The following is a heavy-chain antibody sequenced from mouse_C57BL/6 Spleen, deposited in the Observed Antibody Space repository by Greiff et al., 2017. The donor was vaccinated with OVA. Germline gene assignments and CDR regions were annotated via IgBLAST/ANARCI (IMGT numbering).Heavy chain of an antibody. CDR3: ARGDDEVFYAMDY. Sequence: DVLLVESGGGLVKPGGSLKLSCAASGFTFSSYAMSWVRQTPEKRLEWVATISDGGSYTYYPDNVKGRFTISRDNAKNNLYLQMSHLKSEDTAMYYCARGDDEVFYAMDYWGQGTSVTVSS. CDR2: ISDGGSYT. D-gene: IGHD2-12*01. J-gene: IGHJ4*01. V-gene: IGHV5-4*01. CDR1: GFTFSSYA.